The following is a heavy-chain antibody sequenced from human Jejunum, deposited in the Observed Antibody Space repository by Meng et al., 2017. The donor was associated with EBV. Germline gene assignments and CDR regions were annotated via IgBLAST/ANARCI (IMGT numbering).Heavy chain of an antibody. J-gene: IGHJ4*02. V-gene: IGHV3-74*01. CDR2: VSGDGTGI. D-gene: IGHD4-17*01. CDR3: TRSLDFGPDS. Sequence: EVQLVESGGGLVQPGGSLRLSCAASGFTFSSHWMHWVRQAPGKGLVWVSRVSGDGTGITYADSVKGRFTISRDNAKSTLYLQMDSLRAEDTAMYYCTRSLDFGPDSGCPGTLVTVSS. CDR1: GFTFSSHW.